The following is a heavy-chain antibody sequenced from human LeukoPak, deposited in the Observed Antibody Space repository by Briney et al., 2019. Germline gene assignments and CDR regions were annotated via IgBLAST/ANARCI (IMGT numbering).Heavy chain of an antibody. Sequence: SETLSLTCTVSGGSISSGSYYWSWIRQPAGKGLEWIGRIYTSGSTNYNPSLKSRVTISVDTSKNRFSLKLSSVTAADTAVYYCARMTTVTTKADYWGQGTLVTVSS. CDR1: GGSISSGSYY. J-gene: IGHJ4*02. CDR2: IYTSGST. V-gene: IGHV4-61*02. CDR3: ARMTTVTTKADY. D-gene: IGHD4-17*01.